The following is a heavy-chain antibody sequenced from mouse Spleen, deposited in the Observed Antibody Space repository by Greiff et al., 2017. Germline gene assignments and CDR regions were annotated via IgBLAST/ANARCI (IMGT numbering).Heavy chain of an antibody. CDR1: GYTFTSYW. Sequence: VQLQQPGAELVKPGASVKMSCKASGYTFTSYWITWVKQRPGQGLEWIGDIYPGSGSTNYNEKFKGKATLTADKSSNTAYMQLSSLTSEASAVYFCARGGHLLWLRRGDFDDWGEGTTLTVSS. CDR2: IYPGSGST. J-gene: IGHJ2*01. CDR3: ARGGHLLWLRRGDFDD. V-gene: IGHV1-55*01. D-gene: IGHD2-2*01.